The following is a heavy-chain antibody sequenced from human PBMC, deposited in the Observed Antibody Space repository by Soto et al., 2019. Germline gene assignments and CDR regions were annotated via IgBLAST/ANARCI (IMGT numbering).Heavy chain of an antibody. CDR2: INAGNGNT. CDR1: GYPFTSYA. Sequence: ASLKVSCKASGYPFTSYAMHWVRQAPGQRLEWMGWINAGNGNTKYSQKFQGRVTITRDTSASTAYMELSSLRSEDTAVYYCARELLPAPYGMDVGGQETTVTDS. D-gene: IGHD2-15*01. CDR3: ARELLPAPYGMDV. J-gene: IGHJ6*02. V-gene: IGHV1-3*01.